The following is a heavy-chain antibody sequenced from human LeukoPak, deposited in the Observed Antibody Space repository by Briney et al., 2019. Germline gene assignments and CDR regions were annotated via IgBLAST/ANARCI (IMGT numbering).Heavy chain of an antibody. CDR1: GGSFSGYY. V-gene: IGHV4-34*01. CDR2: INHSGST. CDR3: ARQTGSGLFTLP. J-gene: IGHJ4*02. Sequence: SETLSLTCAVYGGSFSGYYWSWIRQPPGKGLEWIGEINHSGSTNYNPSLKSRVTISVDTSKNQFSLKLTSVTAADTAVYYCARQTGSGLFTLPGGQGTLVTVSS. D-gene: IGHD3-10*01.